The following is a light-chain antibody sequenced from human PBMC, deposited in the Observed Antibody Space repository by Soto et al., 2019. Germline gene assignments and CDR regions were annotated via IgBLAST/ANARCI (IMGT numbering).Light chain of an antibody. J-gene: IGKJ5*01. Sequence: IWRTQSPSLLSASTGDRVTITCRASHDISTFLAWYQKKPGKDPKILIYEASTLQSGVPSRFSGSGSGTEFNLTISGLLTEDFAAYHCQQLYTLPFTFGQGTRLEIK. V-gene: IGKV1-9*01. CDR1: HDISTF. CDR3: QQLYTLPFT. CDR2: EAS.